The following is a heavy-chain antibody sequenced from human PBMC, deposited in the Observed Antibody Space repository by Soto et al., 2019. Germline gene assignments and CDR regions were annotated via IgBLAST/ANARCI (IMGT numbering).Heavy chain of an antibody. CDR3: ARDSRTPSGGMVV. CDR1: GGSINSGDYH. J-gene: IGHJ6*02. CDR2: IYYNAST. Sequence: QVQLQESGPGLVKPSQTLSLTCTVSGGSINSGDYHWNWIRQFPGKGLEWIGGIYYNASTSYNPALVSRITISLHTSKNPFSLKLTSVTAADTGVYYCARDSRTPSGGMVVWGQETTVSVSS. V-gene: IGHV4-30-4*01.